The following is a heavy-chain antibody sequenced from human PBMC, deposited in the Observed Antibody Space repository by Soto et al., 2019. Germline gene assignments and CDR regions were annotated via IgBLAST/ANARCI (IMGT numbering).Heavy chain of an antibody. CDR3: ARDRGYSCFDY. CDR2: IKEDGSEK. CDR1: GYTFTGYF. D-gene: IGHD5-18*01. J-gene: IGHJ4*02. Sequence: ASGYTFTGYFIHWVRQAPGKGLEWVAAIKEDGSEKYYVDFVKGRFTISRDNADNSLYLEMNGLRAEDTAVYYCARDRGYSCFDYWGLGTLVTVSS. V-gene: IGHV3-7*01.